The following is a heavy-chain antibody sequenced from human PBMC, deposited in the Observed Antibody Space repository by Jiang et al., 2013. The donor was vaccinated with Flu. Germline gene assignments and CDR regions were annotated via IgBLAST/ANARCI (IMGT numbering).Heavy chain of an antibody. Sequence: GSGLVKPSETLSLTCTVSGGSISSSSYYWGWIRQPPGKGLEWIGSIYYSGSTYYNPSLKSRVTISVDTSKNQFSLKLSSVTAADTAVYYCARRGGLRFLEWLFDYWGQGNPGHRLL. CDR3: ARRGGLRFLEWLFDY. CDR2: IYYSGST. V-gene: IGHV4-39*01. J-gene: IGHJ4*02. D-gene: IGHD3-3*01. CDR1: GGSISSSSYY.